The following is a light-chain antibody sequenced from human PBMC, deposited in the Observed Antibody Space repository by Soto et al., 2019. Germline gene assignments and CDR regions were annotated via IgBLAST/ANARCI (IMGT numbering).Light chain of an antibody. Sequence: DIQMTQSPSTLSASVGDRVTITCRASQSISTFLAWYQQKPGKAPKLLIYQASTLDTGVTSTFSGSGSGTEFTRTISSLHPDDFATYHCQQYNAYPHSFGQGTKLEIK. CDR1: QSISTF. CDR3: QQYNAYPHS. V-gene: IGKV1-5*03. CDR2: QAS. J-gene: IGKJ2*01.